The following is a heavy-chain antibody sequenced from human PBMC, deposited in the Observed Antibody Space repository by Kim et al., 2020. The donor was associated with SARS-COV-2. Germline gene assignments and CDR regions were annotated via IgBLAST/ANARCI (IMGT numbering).Heavy chain of an antibody. CDR1: GFTVSSNY. V-gene: IGHV3-66*01. D-gene: IGHD6-13*01. Sequence: GGSLRLSCAASGFTVSSNYMSWVRQAPGKGLEWVSVIYSGGSTYYADSVKGRFTISRDNSKNTLYLQMNSLRAEDTAVYYCARDTWGAAVNYWGQGTLVTVSS. CDR3: ARDTWGAAVNY. J-gene: IGHJ4*02. CDR2: IYSGGST.